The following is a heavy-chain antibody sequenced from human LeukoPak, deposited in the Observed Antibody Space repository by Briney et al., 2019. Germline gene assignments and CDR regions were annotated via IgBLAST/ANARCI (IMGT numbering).Heavy chain of an antibody. CDR3: ARVPQLGLFDY. Sequence: ASVKVSCKASGYTFTSYGISWVRQAPGQGLEWMGIINPSGGSTSYAQKFQGRVTMTRDTSTSTVYMELSSLRSEDTAVYYCARVPQLGLFDYWGQGTLVTVSS. CDR1: GYTFTSYG. V-gene: IGHV1-46*01. D-gene: IGHD1-1*01. CDR2: INPSGGST. J-gene: IGHJ4*02.